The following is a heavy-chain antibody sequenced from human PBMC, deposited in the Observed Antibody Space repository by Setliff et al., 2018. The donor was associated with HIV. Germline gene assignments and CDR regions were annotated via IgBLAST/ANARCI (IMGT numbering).Heavy chain of an antibody. Sequence: PGGSLRLSCAASGFTFSTYGMHWVRQAPGKGLEWVAVIWYDGDNKYYADSVKGRFTISRDNSKNTLYLQMNSLRAEDTAVYYCAKDSYTFGGVFDIDYWGQGTLVTVSS. D-gene: IGHD3-16*02. CDR1: GFTFSTYG. CDR3: AKDSYTFGGVFDIDY. CDR2: IWYDGDNK. J-gene: IGHJ4*02. V-gene: IGHV3-33*06.